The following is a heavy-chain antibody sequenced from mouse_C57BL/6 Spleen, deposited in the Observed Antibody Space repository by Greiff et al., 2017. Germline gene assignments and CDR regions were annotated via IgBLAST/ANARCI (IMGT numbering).Heavy chain of an antibody. Sequence: VQLKESGAELVKPGASVKLSCTASGFNIKDYYMHWVKQRTEQGLEWIGRIDPEDGETKYAPKFQGKATIPSDTSSNTAYLQLSSLTSEDTAVYYCAFYYGSSDGYFDYWGQGTTLTVSS. CDR3: AFYYGSSDGYFDY. V-gene: IGHV14-2*01. CDR1: GFNIKDYY. CDR2: IDPEDGET. D-gene: IGHD1-1*01. J-gene: IGHJ2*01.